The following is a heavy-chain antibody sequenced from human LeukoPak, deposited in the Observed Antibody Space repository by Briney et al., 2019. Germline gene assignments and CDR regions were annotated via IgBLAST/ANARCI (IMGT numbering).Heavy chain of an antibody. J-gene: IGHJ4*02. V-gene: IGHV4-38-2*02. CDR1: GYSISSGYC. D-gene: IGHD3-3*02. CDR2: IYHSGST. Sequence: SETLSLTCTVSGYSISSGYCWGWIRQPPGKGLEWIGSIYHSGSTYYNPSLKSRVTISVDTSKNQFSLKLSSVTAADTAVYYCARGKAFNYWGQGTLVTVSS. CDR3: ARGKAFNY.